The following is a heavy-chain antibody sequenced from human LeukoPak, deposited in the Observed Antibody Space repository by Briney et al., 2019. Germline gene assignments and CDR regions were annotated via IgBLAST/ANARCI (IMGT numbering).Heavy chain of an antibody. CDR2: ISAYNGNT. D-gene: IGHD1-26*01. CDR3: ARDSPIVGATAGFDY. Sequence: GGSVKVSCKASGYTFTSYGISWGRQAPGQGLEWMGWISAYNGNTNYAQKLQGRVTMTTDTSTSTAYMELRSLRSDDTAVFYCARDSPIVGATAGFDYWGQGTLVTVSS. CDR1: GYTFTSYG. V-gene: IGHV1-18*01. J-gene: IGHJ4*02.